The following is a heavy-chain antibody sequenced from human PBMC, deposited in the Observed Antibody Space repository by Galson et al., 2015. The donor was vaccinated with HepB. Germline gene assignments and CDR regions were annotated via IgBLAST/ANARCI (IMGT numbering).Heavy chain of an antibody. CDR3: AHRRVAQAFDI. V-gene: IGHV2-5*02. J-gene: IGHJ3*02. CDR2: MYWDDVK. Sequence: PALVKPTQSLTLTCSFSGFSLNSSGVAVGWIRQPPGKALEWLALMYWDDVKRYSPRLRNRLAITSGTSKNRVVLTMTNMDPVDTGTYFCAHRRVAQAFDIWGQGTMVIVSS. CDR1: GFSLNSSGVA.